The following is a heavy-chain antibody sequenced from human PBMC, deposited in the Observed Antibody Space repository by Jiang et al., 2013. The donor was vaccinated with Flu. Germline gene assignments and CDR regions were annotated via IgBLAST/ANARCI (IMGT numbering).Heavy chain of an antibody. D-gene: IGHD1-14*01. CDR2: IKSKTDGGTT. V-gene: IGHV3-15*01. J-gene: IGHJ6*02. CDR3: TTGRPHAPTQTTYYYYGMDV. Sequence: QLLESGGGLVRPGGSLRLSCAASGFTFSNAWMSWVRQAPGKGLEWVGRIKSKTDGGTTDYAAPVKGRFTISRDDSKNTLYLQMNSLKTEDTAVYYCTTGRPHAPTQTTYYYYGMDVWGQGTTVTVSS. CDR1: GFTFSNAW.